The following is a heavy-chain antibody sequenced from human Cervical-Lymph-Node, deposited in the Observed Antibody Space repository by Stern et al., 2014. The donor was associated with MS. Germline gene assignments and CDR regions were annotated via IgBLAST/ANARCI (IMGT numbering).Heavy chain of an antibody. V-gene: IGHV4-59*01. J-gene: IGHJ4*02. CDR1: GGSLRSYY. D-gene: IGHD2-15*01. Sequence: QVQLQESGPGLVKPSETLSLTCTVSGGSLRSYYWNWIRQAPGKGLEWLWFVYYTGSVNYNPSRSSRVAMSVDTSKNQFSLTVSSVTAADTAVYYCAREGEYCSGSRCYPFLDYWGQGTLVTVSS. CDR3: AREGEYCSGSRCYPFLDY. CDR2: VYYTGSV.